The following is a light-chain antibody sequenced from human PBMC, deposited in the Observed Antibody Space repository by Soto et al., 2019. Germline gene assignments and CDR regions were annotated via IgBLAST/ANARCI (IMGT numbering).Light chain of an antibody. Sequence: DIQLTQSPSTLSASVGDRVTITCRASQSISNWLAWYQQKPGKAPKLLIYKASSLESGGPSRFSGSGSGTEFTLTISSLQPDDFATYYCQQYNSTFGQGTKVEIK. V-gene: IGKV1-5*03. CDR3: QQYNST. CDR2: KAS. J-gene: IGKJ1*01. CDR1: QSISNW.